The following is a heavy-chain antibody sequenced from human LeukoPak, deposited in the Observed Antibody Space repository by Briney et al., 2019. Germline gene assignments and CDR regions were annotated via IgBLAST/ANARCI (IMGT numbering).Heavy chain of an antibody. CDR1: GFTFSSYG. J-gene: IGHJ4*02. V-gene: IGHV3-33*01. Sequence: GGSLRLSCAASGFTFSSYGMHWVRQAPGKGLEWGAVIWYDGSNKYYADSVKGRFTISRDNSKNTLYLQMNSLRAEDTAVYYCARRYCSAGICYSGFDHWGQGTPVTVSS. CDR3: ARRYCSAGICYSGFDH. CDR2: IWYDGSNK. D-gene: IGHD2-15*01.